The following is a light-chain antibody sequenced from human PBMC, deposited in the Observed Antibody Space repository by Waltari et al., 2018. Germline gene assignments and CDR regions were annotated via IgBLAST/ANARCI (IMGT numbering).Light chain of an antibody. Sequence: EIVLTQSPGTLSLSPGARATLSCRASQTVRTTYLAWYQQKPGQAPTLLIYGASSRATGIPDRFSGSGSGTDFPLTISSLEPEDFAVYYCQQYDISPLTFGGGTKVEIK. CDR1: QTVRTTY. V-gene: IGKV3-20*01. J-gene: IGKJ4*01. CDR3: QQYDISPLT. CDR2: GAS.